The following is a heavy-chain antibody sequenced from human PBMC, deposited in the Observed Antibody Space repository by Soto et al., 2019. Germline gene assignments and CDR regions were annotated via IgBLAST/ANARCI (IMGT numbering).Heavy chain of an antibody. CDR2: IYYSGST. D-gene: IGHD5-18*01. Sequence: QGQLQESGPGLVKPSQTLSLTCTVSGGAISSGDYYWSWIRQPPGKGLEWIGYIYYSGSTYYNPSLKSRVTISLDTSKGLFSLKLSSVTAADTAVYFCASLDTAMVPHFDYWGQGTLLTVSS. J-gene: IGHJ4*02. CDR3: ASLDTAMVPHFDY. V-gene: IGHV4-30-4*01. CDR1: GGAISSGDYY.